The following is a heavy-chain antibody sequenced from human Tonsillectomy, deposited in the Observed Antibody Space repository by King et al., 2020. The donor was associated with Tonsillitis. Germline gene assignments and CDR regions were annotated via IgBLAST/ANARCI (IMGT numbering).Heavy chain of an antibody. V-gene: IGHV1-18*01. CDR2: ISTYNGNT. Sequence: VQLVESGAEVKKPGASVKVSCTASGYTFTSYGISWVRQAPGQGLEWMGWISTYNGNTNYAQNFQARVTMTTDTSTSTVYMELRSLKSDDTAVYYCARHYNWSYVLTWGQGTLVTVSS. CDR1: GYTFTSYG. D-gene: IGHD1-26*01. J-gene: IGHJ4*02. CDR3: ARHYNWSYVLT.